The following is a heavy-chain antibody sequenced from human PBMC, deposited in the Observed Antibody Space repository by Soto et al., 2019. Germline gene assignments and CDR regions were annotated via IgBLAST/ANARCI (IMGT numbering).Heavy chain of an antibody. V-gene: IGHV4-34*01. CDR2: INHSGST. D-gene: IGHD3-9*01. CDR3: LRGYYDILTGYYPPDY. J-gene: IGHJ4*02. Sequence: SETLSLTCAVYGGSFSGYYWSWIRQPPGKGLEWIGEINHSGSTNYNPSLKSRVTISVDTSKNQFSLKLSSVTAADTFVYYFLRGYYDILTGYYPPDYWGQGTLVTVSS. CDR1: GGSFSGYY.